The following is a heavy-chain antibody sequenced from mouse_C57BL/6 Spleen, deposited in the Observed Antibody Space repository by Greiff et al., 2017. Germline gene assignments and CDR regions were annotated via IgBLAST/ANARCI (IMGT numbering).Heavy chain of an antibody. Sequence: QVQLQQPGAELVRPGSSVKLSCKASGYTFTSYWMDWVKQRPGQGLEWIGNIYPSDSETHYNQKFKDKATLTVDKSSSTAYMQLSSLTSEDSAVYYCAGDPGFDYRGQSTTLTVSS. D-gene: IGHD4-1*01. CDR2: IYPSDSET. CDR3: AGDPGFDY. J-gene: IGHJ2*01. V-gene: IGHV1-61*01. CDR1: GYTFTSYW.